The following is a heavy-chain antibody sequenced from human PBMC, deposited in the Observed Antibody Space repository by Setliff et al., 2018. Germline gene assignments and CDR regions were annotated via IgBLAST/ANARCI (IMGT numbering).Heavy chain of an antibody. CDR3: ARGGYSYGYDHGFDI. V-gene: IGHV1-18*01. J-gene: IGHJ3*02. D-gene: IGHD5-18*01. CDR2: ISAYNGNT. CDR1: GYSFSDYG. Sequence: ASVKVSCKASGYSFSDYGISWVRQAPGQGLEWMGWISAYNGNTKYAQKLQGRVTMATDISTSTAYMELRSLRSDDTAVYYCARGGYSYGYDHGFDIWGQGTTVTVSS.